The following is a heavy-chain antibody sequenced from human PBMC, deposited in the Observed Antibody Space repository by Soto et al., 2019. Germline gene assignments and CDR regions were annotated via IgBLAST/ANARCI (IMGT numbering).Heavy chain of an antibody. J-gene: IGHJ5*02. CDR2: INPNSGGT. CDR3: AREYERYFDGLYNWFDP. Sequence: ASVKVSCKDSVYTFTGYYMHCVRPDPGQGLEWMGWINPNSGGTNYAQKFQGRVTMTRDTSISTAYMELSRLRSDDTAVYYCAREYERYFDGLYNWFDPWGQGTLVPFS. CDR1: VYTFTGYY. V-gene: IGHV1-2*02. D-gene: IGHD3-9*01.